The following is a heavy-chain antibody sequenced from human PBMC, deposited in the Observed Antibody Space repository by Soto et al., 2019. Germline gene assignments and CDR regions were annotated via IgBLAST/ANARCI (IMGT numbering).Heavy chain of an antibody. V-gene: IGHV3-23*01. CDR2: ISASGGNT. CDR3: AKGRGGFASGWDYFDS. J-gene: IGHJ4*02. Sequence: GGSLRLSCGASGFTFSSYTMSWVRQAPGKGLEWVSSISASGGNTYYADSVKGRFTISRDNSKNTLYLQMNSLRAEDTAVYYCAKGRGGFASGWDYFDSWGQGTVVTVS. CDR1: GFTFSSYT. D-gene: IGHD6-19*01.